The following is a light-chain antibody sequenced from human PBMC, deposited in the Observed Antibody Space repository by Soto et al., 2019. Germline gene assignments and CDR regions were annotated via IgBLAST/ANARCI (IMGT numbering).Light chain of an antibody. CDR2: DVS. V-gene: IGLV2-14*03. J-gene: IGLJ1*01. CDR3: SSYIPKNSTYV. CDR1: SSDVGGYNY. Sequence: QSALTQPASVSGSPGQSITISCTGTSSDVGGYNYVSWYQHHPGKAPKRMIHDVSNRPSGVSNRFSGSKSGNTASLTISGLQAEDEADYYCSSYIPKNSTYVFGSGTKLTVL.